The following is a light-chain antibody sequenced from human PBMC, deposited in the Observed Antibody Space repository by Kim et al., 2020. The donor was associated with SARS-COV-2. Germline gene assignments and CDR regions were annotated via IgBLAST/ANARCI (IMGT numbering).Light chain of an antibody. CDR3: QQYGDSRT. CDR1: QSVGSKY. J-gene: IGKJ1*01. V-gene: IGKV3-20*01. CDR2: GAS. Sequence: LSPGERATRSCRASQSVGSKYLAWYQQKPGQAPRLLIYGASSRATGIPDRFSGSGSGKDFTLTISGLEPEDFAVYYCQQYGDSRTFGQGTKVDIK.